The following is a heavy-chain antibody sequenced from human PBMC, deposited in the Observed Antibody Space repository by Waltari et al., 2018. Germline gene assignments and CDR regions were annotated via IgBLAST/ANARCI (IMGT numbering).Heavy chain of an antibody. CDR1: GGSIDTPKHY. V-gene: IGHV4-39*01. Sequence: QLQLQESGPGPVKPSETLSPTCSVSGGSIDTPKHYWSWIRQPPGQGLEWIGTISYAGTTYTNPSLRSRLTMSRDTSKNQLSLTLGSTTAADTAVYYCATYIGASVGTAGFDVWGQGTMVTVSS. CDR3: ATYIGASVGTAGFDV. D-gene: IGHD5-12*01. CDR2: ISYAGTT. J-gene: IGHJ3*01.